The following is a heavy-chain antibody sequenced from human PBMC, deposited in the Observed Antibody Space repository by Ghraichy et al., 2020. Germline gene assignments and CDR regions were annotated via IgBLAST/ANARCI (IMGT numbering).Heavy chain of an antibody. D-gene: IGHD2-2*01. V-gene: IGHV3-13*05. J-gene: IGHJ6*03. Sequence: GESLNISCAASGFTFSSYDMHWVRQATGKGLEWVSAIGTAGDPYYPGSVKGRFTISRENAKNSLYLQMNSLRAGDTAVYARGSTSCYLLSYYMDVWGKGTTVTVSS. CDR3: GSTSCYLLSYYMDV. CDR1: GFTFSSYD. CDR2: IGTAGDP.